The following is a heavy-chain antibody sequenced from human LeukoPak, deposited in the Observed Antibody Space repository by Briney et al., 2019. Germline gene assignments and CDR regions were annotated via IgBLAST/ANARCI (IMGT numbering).Heavy chain of an antibody. CDR3: ARHGERQWLVPEDWYFDL. Sequence: PSETLSLTCTVSGGSISSSSYYWGWIRQPPGKGLEWIGSIYYSGSTYYNPSLKSRVTISVDTSKNQFSLKLSSVTAADTAVYYCARHGERQWLVPEDWYFDLRGRGTLVTVSS. J-gene: IGHJ2*01. D-gene: IGHD6-19*01. CDR1: GGSISSSSYY. CDR2: IYYSGST. V-gene: IGHV4-39*01.